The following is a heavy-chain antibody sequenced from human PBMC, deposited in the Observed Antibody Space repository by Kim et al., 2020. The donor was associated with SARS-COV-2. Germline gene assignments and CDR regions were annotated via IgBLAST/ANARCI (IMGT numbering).Heavy chain of an antibody. Sequence: GGSLRLSCAASGFTFSSYVMSWVRQAPGRGLEWVSSISNSGDSTYYADSVRGRFTISRDNSKNTVFLQMSSLRAEDTALYYCAKSVILTAHLTDWGQGALVTVSS. CDR2: ISNSGDST. CDR1: GFTFSSYV. V-gene: IGHV3-23*01. CDR3: AKSVILTAHLTD. D-gene: IGHD2-15*01. J-gene: IGHJ4*02.